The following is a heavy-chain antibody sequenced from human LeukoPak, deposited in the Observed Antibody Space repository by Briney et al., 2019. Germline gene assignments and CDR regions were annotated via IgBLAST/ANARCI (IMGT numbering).Heavy chain of an antibody. CDR3: ARGCSGGSCYEPKFDP. V-gene: IGHV3-7*01. CDR1: GFIFSNYG. Sequence: GGSLRLSCAASGFIFSNYGMSWVRQAPGKGLEWVANIKQDGSEKYYVDSVKGRFTISRDNAKNSLYLQMNSLRAEDTAVYYCARGCSGGSCYEPKFDPWGQGTLVTVSS. CDR2: IKQDGSEK. D-gene: IGHD2-15*01. J-gene: IGHJ5*02.